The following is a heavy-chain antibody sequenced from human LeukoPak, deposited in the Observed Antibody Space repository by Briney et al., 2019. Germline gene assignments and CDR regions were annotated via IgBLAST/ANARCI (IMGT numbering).Heavy chain of an antibody. CDR2: IYTSGST. D-gene: IGHD3-22*01. Sequence: SETLSLTCTVSGGSISSYYWSWIRQPAGKGLEWIGRIYTSGSTNYNPSLKSRVTMSVDTSKNQFSLKLSSVTAADTAVYYCAREYYYDSSGYYSRALIFDYWGQGTLVTVSS. J-gene: IGHJ4*02. CDR1: GGSISSYY. V-gene: IGHV4-4*07. CDR3: AREYYYDSSGYYSRALIFDY.